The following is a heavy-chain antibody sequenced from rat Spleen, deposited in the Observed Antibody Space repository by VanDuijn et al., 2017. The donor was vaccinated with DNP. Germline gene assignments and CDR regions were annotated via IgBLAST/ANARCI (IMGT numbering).Heavy chain of an antibody. CDR2: IWSGGSK. D-gene: IGHD3-1*01. V-gene: IGHV2-4*01. CDR1: GFYLTTYG. Sequence: QVQLKESGPDLVQPSQTLSLTCTVSGFYLTTYGVSWVRLPPGKGLEWIGEIWSGGSKHYNPALESRLSISRDTFKSQVFLKMNSLQTGDTATYYCARFGPDLDYWGQGVMVTVSS. CDR3: ARFGPDLDY. J-gene: IGHJ2*01.